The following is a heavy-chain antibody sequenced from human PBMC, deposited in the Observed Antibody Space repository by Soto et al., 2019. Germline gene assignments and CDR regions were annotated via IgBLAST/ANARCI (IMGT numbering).Heavy chain of an antibody. V-gene: IGHV1-3*01. CDR2: INPDNGNT. CDR1: GYTFTRYT. D-gene: IGHD2-15*01. CDR3: TRGIATGQLDP. Sequence: ASVQVSCKASGYTFTRYTMNWVRQAPGQRLEWMGWINPDNGNTKSSQKFQDRVIITRDTSASTAYMDLSSLRSDDTTVYYFTRGIATGQLDPWGQGTLVTVSS. J-gene: IGHJ5*02.